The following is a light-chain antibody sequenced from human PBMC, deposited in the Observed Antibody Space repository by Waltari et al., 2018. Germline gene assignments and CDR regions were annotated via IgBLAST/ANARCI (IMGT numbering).Light chain of an antibody. V-gene: IGKV3-20*01. Sequence: EIVLTQSPAPLSLSPGDRATLSCRASQSGGRTLAWYQQRPGQAPRLLIYDASTRATGIPDRFSGSGSGTDFSLTISRLEPEDFAVYYCQKYGTRPATFGQGTKVEVK. CDR3: QKYGTRPAT. CDR2: DAS. J-gene: IGKJ1*01. CDR1: QSGGRT.